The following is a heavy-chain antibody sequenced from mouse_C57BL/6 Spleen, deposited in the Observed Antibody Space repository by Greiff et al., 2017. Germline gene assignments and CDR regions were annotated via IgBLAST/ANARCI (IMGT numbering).Heavy chain of an antibody. CDR3: VREFYGNYRLGAMDY. V-gene: IGHV10-3*01. Sequence: EVQRVESGGGLVQPKGSLKLSCAASGFTFNTYAMHWVRQAPGKGLEWVARIRSKSSNYATYYADSVKDRFTIYRDDSQSKLYLQMNNLKTKDTAMYYCVREFYGNYRLGAMDYWGQGTSVTVSS. D-gene: IGHD2-1*01. CDR2: IRSKSSNYAT. J-gene: IGHJ4*01. CDR1: GFTFNTYA.